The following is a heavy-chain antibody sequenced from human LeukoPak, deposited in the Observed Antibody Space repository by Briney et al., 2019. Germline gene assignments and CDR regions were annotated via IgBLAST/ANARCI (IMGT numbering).Heavy chain of an antibody. D-gene: IGHD3-3*01. V-gene: IGHV3-33*01. CDR2: IWYDGSKT. CDR3: AREASGYYRDF. Sequence: GGSLRLSCAASGFTFSSHGMHWVRQAPGKELDWVAVIWYDGSKTLYADSVKGRFTISRDDSKNTLYLQMNSLRADDTAVYYCAREASGYYRDFWGQGTLVTVSS. J-gene: IGHJ4*02. CDR1: GFTFSSHG.